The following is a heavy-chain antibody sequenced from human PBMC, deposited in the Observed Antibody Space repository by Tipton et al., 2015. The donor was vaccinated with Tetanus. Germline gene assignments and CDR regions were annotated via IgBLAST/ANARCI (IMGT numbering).Heavy chain of an antibody. CDR3: ARGDQYGDYDFDY. Sequence: RSLRLSCAASGFTFSSYAMHWVRQAPGKGLEWVAVISYDGSNKYYADSVKGRFTISRDNSKNTLYLQMNSLRVEDTAVYYCARGDQYGDYDFDYWGQGTLVTVSS. CDR2: ISYDGSNK. D-gene: IGHD4-17*01. CDR1: GFTFSSYA. V-gene: IGHV3-30*04. J-gene: IGHJ4*02.